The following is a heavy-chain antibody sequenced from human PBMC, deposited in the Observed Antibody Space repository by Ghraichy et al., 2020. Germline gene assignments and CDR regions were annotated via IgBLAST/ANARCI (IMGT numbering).Heavy chain of an antibody. D-gene: IGHD6-19*01. Sequence: SQTLSLTCTVSGGSISSHYWSWIRQPPGKGLEWIGYIYYSGRADYTPSLKSRVTISVDMSENQVSLWLNSVTAADTAVYYCARDGAVAGQGGYYYSMDVWGQGTTVTVSS. CDR3: ARDGAVAGQGGYYYSMDV. J-gene: IGHJ6*02. CDR1: GGSISSHY. CDR2: IYYSGRA. V-gene: IGHV4-59*11.